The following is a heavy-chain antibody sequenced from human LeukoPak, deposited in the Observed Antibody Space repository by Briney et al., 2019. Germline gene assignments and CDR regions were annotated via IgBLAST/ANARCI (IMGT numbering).Heavy chain of an antibody. V-gene: IGHV3-49*04. CDR2: IRSDAYGGST. Sequence: GGSLRLSCTGSGFTLGDYALSWVRQAPGKGLEWIGSIRSDAYGGSTQYAASVTGRFTISRDDSDNIVYLQMNSLPTDDTAVYYCTRDEKQSYFDTTAYWTLFDYWGQGTLVTVSS. CDR1: GFTLGDYA. CDR3: TRDEKQSYFDTTAYWTLFDY. D-gene: IGHD3-22*01. J-gene: IGHJ4*02.